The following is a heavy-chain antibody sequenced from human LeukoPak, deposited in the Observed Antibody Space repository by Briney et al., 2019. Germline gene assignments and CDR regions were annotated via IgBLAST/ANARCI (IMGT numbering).Heavy chain of an antibody. CDR3: ARVIVRGVIIPGY. J-gene: IGHJ4*02. V-gene: IGHV1-8*01. CDR1: GYTFTSHD. CDR2: MNPNSGNT. Sequence: AASVTVSCKASGYTFTSHDINWVRQAPGQGLEWMGWMNPNSGNTGYAQKFQGRVTMTRNTSISTAYMELSGLRSEDTAVYYCARVIVRGVIIPGYWGQGTLVTVSS. D-gene: IGHD3-10*01.